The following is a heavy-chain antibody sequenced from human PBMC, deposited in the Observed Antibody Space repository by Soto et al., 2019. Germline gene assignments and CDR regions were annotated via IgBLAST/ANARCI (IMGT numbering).Heavy chain of an antibody. CDR3: TTDWSGYYEFWSGYYPHDAFDI. D-gene: IGHD3-3*01. Sequence: GGSLRLSCAASGFTFNNAWMSWVRQAPGKGLEWVGRIKSKTDGGTTDYAAPVKGRFTISRDDSKNTLYLQMNSLKTEDTAVYYCTTDWSGYYEFWSGYYPHDAFDIWGQGTRVTVAS. V-gene: IGHV3-15*01. J-gene: IGHJ3*02. CDR2: IKSKTDGGTT. CDR1: GFTFNNAW.